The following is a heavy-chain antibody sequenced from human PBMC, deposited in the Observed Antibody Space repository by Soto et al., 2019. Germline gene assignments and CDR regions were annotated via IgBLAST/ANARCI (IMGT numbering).Heavy chain of an antibody. Sequence: QVTLKESGPVLVKPTETLTLTCTASGLSITDSEMGVSWIRQPPGQPLEWLAHIDSSGEKSYRTFLKSRLAISKDTSKIQIVLTMTNMDPADTATYYCARRHLAVAVSPWFDPWGQGIPVTVSS. CDR1: GLSITDSEMG. CDR2: IDSSGEK. V-gene: IGHV2-26*01. CDR3: ARRHLAVAVSPWFDP. J-gene: IGHJ5*02. D-gene: IGHD6-19*01.